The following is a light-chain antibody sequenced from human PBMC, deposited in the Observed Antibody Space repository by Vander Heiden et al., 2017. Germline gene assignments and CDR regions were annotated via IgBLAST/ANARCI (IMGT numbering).Light chain of an antibody. Sequence: QSALTQPPSPSGSPGQSVTISCTGTSSDVGGSNYVSWYQQHPGKAPKLMIYEVSKRPSGVPDRFSGSKSGNTASLTVSGLQAEDEGDYYCSSNAGSNNVVFGGGTKLTVL. CDR1: SSDVGGSNY. V-gene: IGLV2-8*01. CDR2: EVS. CDR3: SSNAGSNNVV. J-gene: IGLJ2*01.